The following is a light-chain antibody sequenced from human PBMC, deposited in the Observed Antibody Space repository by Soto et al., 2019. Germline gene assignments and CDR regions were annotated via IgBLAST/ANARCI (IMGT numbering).Light chain of an antibody. J-gene: IGKJ2*01. Sequence: EVVLTQSPGTLSFSPGERATLPCRASENVGSDYLAWYQQKPGQAPRVLIYGASSRATGIPDRFTGSGSGTDFTLTISRLEPEDFAVYFCQQYGSSRYTFGQGTK. CDR3: QQYGSSRYT. CDR2: GAS. CDR1: ENVGSDY. V-gene: IGKV3-20*01.